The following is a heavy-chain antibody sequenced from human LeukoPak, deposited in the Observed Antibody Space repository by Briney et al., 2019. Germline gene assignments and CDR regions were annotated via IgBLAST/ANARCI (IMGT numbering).Heavy chain of an antibody. V-gene: IGHV3-30-3*01. CDR1: GFTFSSYA. D-gene: IGHD6-19*01. CDR3: AKDPYSSGWYYFDY. CDR2: ISYDGSNK. J-gene: IGHJ4*02. Sequence: GGSLRLSCAASGFTFSSYAMHWVRQAPGKGLEWVAVISYDGSNKYYADSVKGRFTISRDNSKNTLYLQMNSLRAEDTAVYYCAKDPYSSGWYYFDYWGQGTLVTVSS.